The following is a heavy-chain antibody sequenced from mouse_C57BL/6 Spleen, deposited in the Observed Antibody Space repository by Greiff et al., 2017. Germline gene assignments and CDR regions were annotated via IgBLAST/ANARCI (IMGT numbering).Heavy chain of an antibody. J-gene: IGHJ4*01. V-gene: IGHV5-9*01. Sequence: DVMLVESGGGLVKPGGSLKLSCAASGFTFSSYTMSWVRQTPEKRLEWVATISGGGGNTYYPDSVKGRFTISRDNAKNTLYLQMSSLRSEDTALYYCARQGENYGNYGGAMDYWGQGTSVTVSS. CDR1: GFTFSSYT. CDR2: ISGGGGNT. CDR3: ARQGENYGNYGGAMDY. D-gene: IGHD2-1*01.